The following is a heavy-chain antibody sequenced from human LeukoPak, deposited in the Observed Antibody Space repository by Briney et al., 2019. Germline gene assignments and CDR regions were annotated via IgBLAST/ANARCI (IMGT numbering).Heavy chain of an antibody. Sequence: SETLSLTYTVSGGSISSSSYYWGWIRQPPGKGLEWIGSIYYSGSTYYNPSLKSRVTISVDSSKNQFSLKLSSVTAADTAVFYCARLVIDAAIGQYYFDYWGQGTLVTVSS. D-gene: IGHD5-18*01. V-gene: IGHV4-39*01. J-gene: IGHJ4*02. CDR1: GGSISSSSYY. CDR2: IYYSGST. CDR3: ARLVIDAAIGQYYFDY.